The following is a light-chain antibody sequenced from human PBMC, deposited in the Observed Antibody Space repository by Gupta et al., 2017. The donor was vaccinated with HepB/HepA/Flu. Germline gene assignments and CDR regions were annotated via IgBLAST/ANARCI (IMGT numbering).Light chain of an antibody. CDR3: AAWDDSMNGGV. CDR1: SSNIGSNT. CDR2: SKN. J-gene: IGLJ2*01. Sequence: QSVLTQPPSASGTPGQRVTISWSGSSSNIGSNTVNWYQQLPGTAPKLLIYSKNQRPSGVPDRVSGYTAGTSASPAIRGLQSEDEADDYCAAWDDSMNGGVVGGGTKLTVL. V-gene: IGLV1-44*01.